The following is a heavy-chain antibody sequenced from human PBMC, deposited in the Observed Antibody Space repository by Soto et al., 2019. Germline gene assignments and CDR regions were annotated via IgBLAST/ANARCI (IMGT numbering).Heavy chain of an antibody. J-gene: IGHJ2*01. CDR1: GGSFTGYY. V-gene: IGHV4-34*01. CDR2: VNHIGNS. CDR3: ARGRRFGEVTSSSYWDFDL. D-gene: IGHD3-10*01. Sequence: QVQLQQWGAGLLKPSETLSLTCGGSGGSFTGYYWTWIRQPPGKGLEWIGEVNHIGNSNYNLSLKSRVTVSLDTSKNQVSLRVTSVTAADTAVYYCARGRRFGEVTSSSYWDFDLWGRGTLVSVSS.